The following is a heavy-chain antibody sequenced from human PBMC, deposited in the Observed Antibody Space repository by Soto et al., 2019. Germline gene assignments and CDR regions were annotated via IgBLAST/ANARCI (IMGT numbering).Heavy chain of an antibody. D-gene: IGHD5-12*01. CDR2: IIPISGRT. V-gene: IGHV1-69*01. Sequence: QVQLVQSGAEVKRPGSSVKVSCEASGGTFSSLGFTWVRQAPGQGLEWMGGIIPISGRTTFAPKFLGRVTIIADESTRTTYMELTALTSDYTAIYYCATRGTQGRWLEFADYWGQGTLVTVSS. CDR3: ATRGTQGRWLEFADY. CDR1: GGTFSSLG. J-gene: IGHJ4*02.